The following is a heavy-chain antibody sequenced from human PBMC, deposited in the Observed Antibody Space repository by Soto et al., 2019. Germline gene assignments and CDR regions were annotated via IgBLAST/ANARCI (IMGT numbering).Heavy chain of an antibody. V-gene: IGHV3-30*18. CDR2: ISYDGSNK. CDR3: AKGQIQLWSGSANDY. CDR1: GFTFSSYG. J-gene: IGHJ4*02. Sequence: QVQLVESGGGVVQPGRSLRLSCAASGFTFSSYGMHWVRQAPGKGLEWVAVISYDGSNKYYADSVKGRFTISRDNSKNTLYLQMNSLRAEDTAVYYCAKGQIQLWSGSANDYWGQGTLVTVSS. D-gene: IGHD5-18*01.